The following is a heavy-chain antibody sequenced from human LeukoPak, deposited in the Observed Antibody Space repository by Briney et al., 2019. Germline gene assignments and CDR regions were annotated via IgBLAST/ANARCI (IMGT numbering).Heavy chain of an antibody. J-gene: IGHJ4*02. CDR1: GYTFTGYY. D-gene: IGHD3-10*01. Sequence: ASVKVSCKASGYTFTGYYMYWVRQAPGQGLEWMGRINPNSGGTNYAQKFQGRVTMTRDTSISTAYMELSRLRSDDTAVYYCARAGMVRGVIITLFDYWGQGTLVTVSS. CDR2: INPNSGGT. V-gene: IGHV1-2*06. CDR3: ARAGMVRGVIITLFDY.